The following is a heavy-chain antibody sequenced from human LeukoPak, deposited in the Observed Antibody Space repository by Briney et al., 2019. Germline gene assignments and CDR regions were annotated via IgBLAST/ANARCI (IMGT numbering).Heavy chain of an antibody. Sequence: GGSLRLSWAASGFTFSSYAMSWVRQAPGKGLEWVSAISGSGGSTYYADSVKGRFTISRDNSKNTLYLQMNSLRAEDTAVYYCAKGRYFDSYYFDYWGQGTLVTVSS. V-gene: IGHV3-23*01. CDR1: GFTFSSYA. CDR3: AKGRYFDSYYFDY. J-gene: IGHJ4*02. D-gene: IGHD3-9*01. CDR2: ISGSGGST.